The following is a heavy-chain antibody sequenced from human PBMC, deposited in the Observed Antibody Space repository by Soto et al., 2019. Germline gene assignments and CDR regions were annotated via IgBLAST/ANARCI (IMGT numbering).Heavy chain of an antibody. D-gene: IGHD2-21*01. CDR3: AHKAPLPDSRDTFDV. J-gene: IGHJ3*01. Sequence: SGPSGEPTQTLTLTCTFSGFSLSSPGVRVGWIRQPPGKALEWLALIYWDDDKLYSPSLRSRLTITRDASNTQVGLTMTKMDPVDTATYYCAHKAPLPDSRDTFDVWGQGTMVTVSS. CDR1: GFSLSSPGVR. CDR2: IYWDDDK. V-gene: IGHV2-5*02.